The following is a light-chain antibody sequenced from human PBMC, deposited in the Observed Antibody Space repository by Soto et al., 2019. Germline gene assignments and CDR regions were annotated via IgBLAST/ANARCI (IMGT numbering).Light chain of an antibody. Sequence: QPVLTQSSSASASLGSSVKLTCTLSSGHSSYIIAWHQQQPGKAPRYLMKLEGSGSYNKGSGVPDRFSGSSSGADRYLTISNLQSEDEADYYCETWDSNTHEGYVFGTGTKLTVL. J-gene: IGLJ1*01. CDR1: SGHSSYI. V-gene: IGLV4-60*03. CDR3: ETWDSNTHEGYV. CDR2: LEGSGSY.